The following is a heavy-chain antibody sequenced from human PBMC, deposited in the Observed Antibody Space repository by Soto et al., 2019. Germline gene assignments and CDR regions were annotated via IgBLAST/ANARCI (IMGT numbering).Heavy chain of an antibody. D-gene: IGHD3-10*01. CDR1: GFTFPSYA. CDR3: SNDVRRWRGGGMDV. V-gene: IGHV3-23*01. Sequence: EVQLLESGGGLVQSGGSLRLSCAASGFTFPSYAMNWFRQAPGKGLEWVSGISFRGGSTSYADSVKVRFTISRDNSKNTEYLQMHRLRADETAVYYCSNDVRRWRGGGMDVWGQGTTVTVSS. CDR2: ISFRGGST. J-gene: IGHJ6*02.